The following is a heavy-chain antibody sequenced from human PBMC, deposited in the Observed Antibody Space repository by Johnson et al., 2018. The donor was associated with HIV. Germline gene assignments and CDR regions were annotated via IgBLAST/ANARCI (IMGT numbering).Heavy chain of an antibody. V-gene: IGHV3-20*04. Sequence: VQLVESGGGVVRPGESLRLSCATSGFTFDNYGMSWVRQAPGKGLEWVSDVNWNGGDTAYADSVRGRFSISRNNAKNSLYLQLNSLRTEDTALYYCVRVGKYCGGDCYSGVDAFDIWGQGTIVTVSS. D-gene: IGHD2-21*02. CDR1: GFTFDNYG. CDR3: VRVGKYCGGDCYSGVDAFDI. J-gene: IGHJ3*02. CDR2: VNWNGGDT.